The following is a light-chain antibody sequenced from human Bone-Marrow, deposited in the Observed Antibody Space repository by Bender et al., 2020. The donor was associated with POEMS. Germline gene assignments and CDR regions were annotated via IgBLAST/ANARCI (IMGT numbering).Light chain of an antibody. J-gene: IGLJ2*01. CDR1: SSDIGTYKF. CDR3: CSYGSTIYIV. Sequence: QSALSQRASVSGSPGQSITISCTGTSSDIGTYKFVSWYQQRPGKAPKLLIYEGYKRPSGVSNRFSASKSGNTASLTISGLQAEDEADYYCCSYGSTIYIVFGGGTKLTVL. CDR2: EGY. V-gene: IGLV2-23*01.